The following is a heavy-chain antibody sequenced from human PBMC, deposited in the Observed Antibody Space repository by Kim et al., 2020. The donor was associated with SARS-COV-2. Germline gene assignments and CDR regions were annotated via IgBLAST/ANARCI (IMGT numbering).Heavy chain of an antibody. CDR3: ARGGEVGGFCSCYYTAPSTQYFDY. CDR1: GGSFSGYY. CDR2: INNSGST. J-gene: IGHJ4*02. V-gene: IGHV4-34*01. Sequence: SQTLSLTCAVYGGSFSGYYWSWIRQPPGKGLEWIGEINNSGSTNYNPPLKSRVTISVDTSKNQFSLKLSSVTAADTAVYCCARGGEVGGFCSCYYTAPSTQYFDYWGQGTLVTVSS. D-gene: IGHD3-3*01.